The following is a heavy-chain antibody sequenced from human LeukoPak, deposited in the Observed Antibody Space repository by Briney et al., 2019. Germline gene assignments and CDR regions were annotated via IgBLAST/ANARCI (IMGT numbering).Heavy chain of an antibody. V-gene: IGHV5-51*01. D-gene: IGHD1-26*01. CDR2: IYPGDSGP. CDR3: GMSGDRVPLQDDVFDV. Sequence: GESLKISCKVSGYRFTSYCIGWVRQMPGKGLEWMGIIYPGDSGPTYSPSFPGQVTISVDKSINTAYLQWTSLQASDTAMYYCGMSGDRVPLQDDVFDVWGEGAMVSVST. J-gene: IGHJ3*01. CDR1: GYRFTSYC.